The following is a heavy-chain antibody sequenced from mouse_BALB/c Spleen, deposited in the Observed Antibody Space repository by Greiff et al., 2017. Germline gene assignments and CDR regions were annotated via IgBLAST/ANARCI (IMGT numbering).Heavy chain of an antibody. CDR2: ISYSGST. Sequence: EVQLQQSGPGLVKPSQSLSLTCTVTGYSITSDYAWNWIRQFPGNKLEWMGYISYSGSTSYNPSLKSRISITRDTSKNQFFLQLNSVTTEDTATYYCARFAYWGQGTLVTVSA. CDR3: ARFAY. J-gene: IGHJ3*01. V-gene: IGHV3-2*02. CDR1: GYSITSDYA.